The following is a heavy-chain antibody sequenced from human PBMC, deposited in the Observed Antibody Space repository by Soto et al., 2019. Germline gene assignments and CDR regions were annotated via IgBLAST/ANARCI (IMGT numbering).Heavy chain of an antibody. Sequence: QLQLQKSGPGLVKPSETLSLTCTVSGGSISSSSYYWGWIRQPPGKGLEWIGSIYYSGSTYYNPSLKSRVTISVDTSKNQFSLKLSSVTAADTAVYYCATIWFGDGDYWGQGTLVTVSS. D-gene: IGHD3-10*01. CDR2: IYYSGST. CDR3: ATIWFGDGDY. V-gene: IGHV4-39*01. CDR1: GGSISSSSYY. J-gene: IGHJ4*02.